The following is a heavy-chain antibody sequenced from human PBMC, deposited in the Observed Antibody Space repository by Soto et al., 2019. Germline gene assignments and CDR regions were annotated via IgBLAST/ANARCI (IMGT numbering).Heavy chain of an antibody. CDR3: VSWVSAHFDY. D-gene: IGHD2-8*01. Sequence: PGGSLRLGSETFGRAMWNYAMTWVRQAPDKGLEWVSTISDSGFNTHYADSVKGRFTISRDNSRNTLYLQMNSLRGEDTAVYYCVSWVSAHFDYWGQGTVVTVSS. CDR1: GRAMWNYA. V-gene: IGHV3-23*01. CDR2: ISDSGFNT. J-gene: IGHJ4*02.